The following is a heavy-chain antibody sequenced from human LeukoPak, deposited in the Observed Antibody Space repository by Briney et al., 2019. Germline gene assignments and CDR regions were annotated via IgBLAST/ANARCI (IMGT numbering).Heavy chain of an antibody. J-gene: IGHJ6*03. V-gene: IGHV1-18*01. Sequence: GASVKVSCKASGYTFTSYGISWVRQAPGQGLEWMGWISAYNGNTNYAQKLQGRVTMTTDTSTSTAYMELRSLRSDDTAVYYCARARADYSNSPGSPYYYYYYMDVWGKGTTVTVSS. D-gene: IGHD4-11*01. CDR3: ARARADYSNSPGSPYYYYYYMDV. CDR1: GYTFTSYG. CDR2: ISAYNGNT.